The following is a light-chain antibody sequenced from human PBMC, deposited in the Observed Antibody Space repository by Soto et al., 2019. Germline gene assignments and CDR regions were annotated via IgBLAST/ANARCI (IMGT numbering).Light chain of an antibody. Sequence: ETVLTQSPGTVSLSPGERATLSCRTSQSVKSNYLAWYQQKPGQAPRLLIFGVFNSATGIPDRFSGSGSGTDFTLTISGLEPEDCAVYYCQHYDGSPRTCGQGTKLEIK. V-gene: IGKV3-20*01. CDR3: QHYDGSPRT. CDR1: QSVKSNY. CDR2: GVF. J-gene: IGKJ2*01.